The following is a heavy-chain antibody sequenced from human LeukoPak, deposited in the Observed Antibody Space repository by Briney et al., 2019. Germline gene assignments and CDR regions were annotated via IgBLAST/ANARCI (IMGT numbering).Heavy chain of an antibody. CDR1: GFTYTTNA. Sequence: GGSLRLSCAASGFTYTTNAMSWDRQAPGKGLEWVSAISGRSGGTYYADSVKGRFTISRDNSKSTLYLQMDSLRAEDTAVYYCASILRSSSGYYFDYWGQGTLVTVSS. V-gene: IGHV3-23*01. D-gene: IGHD3-10*01. CDR3: ASILRSSSGYYFDY. CDR2: ISGRSGGT. J-gene: IGHJ4*02.